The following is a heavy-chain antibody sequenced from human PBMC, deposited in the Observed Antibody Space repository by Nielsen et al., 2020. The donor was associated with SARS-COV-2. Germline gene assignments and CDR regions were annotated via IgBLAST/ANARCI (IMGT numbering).Heavy chain of an antibody. D-gene: IGHD6-19*01. CDR2: IYYSGST. CDR3: ASSRGGVAGSLDY. CDR1: GGCISSGGYY. J-gene: IGHJ4*02. V-gene: IGHV4-31*03. Sequence: SETLSLTCTVSGGCISSGGYYWSWIRQHPGKGLEWIGYIYYSGSTYYNPSLKSRVTISVDTSKNQFSLKLSSVTAADTAVYYCASSRGGVAGSLDYWGQGTLVTVSS.